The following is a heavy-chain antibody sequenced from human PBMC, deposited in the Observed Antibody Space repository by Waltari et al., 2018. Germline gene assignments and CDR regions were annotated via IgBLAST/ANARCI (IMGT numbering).Heavy chain of an antibody. V-gene: IGHV3-23*03. J-gene: IGHJ1*01. D-gene: IGHD3-10*01. Sequence: EVQLLESGGGLVQPGGSLRLSCAASGFTFSSYAMSWVRQAPGKGLEWVSVIYSGGSTYYADSVKGRFTISRDNSKNTLYLQMNSLRAEDTAVYYCAKVLSGSYYEEYFQHWGQGTLVTVSS. CDR2: IYSGGST. CDR3: AKVLSGSYYEEYFQH. CDR1: GFTFSSYA.